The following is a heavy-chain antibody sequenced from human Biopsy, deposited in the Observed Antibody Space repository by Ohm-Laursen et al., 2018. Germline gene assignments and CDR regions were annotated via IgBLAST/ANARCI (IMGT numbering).Heavy chain of an antibody. CDR3: TKRRTAVRPFDT. J-gene: IGHJ4*01. CDR2: ISGSSNNI. V-gene: IGHV3-9*01. CDR1: GFIFSDYG. Sequence: SLRLSCSASGFIFSDYGMHWVRQAPGKGLEWVSGISGSSNNIIYADSVRGRFTISRDNAKSSLYLEMNSLRSEDTAFYYCTKRRTAVRPFDTWGHGTLVTVSS. D-gene: IGHD6-25*01.